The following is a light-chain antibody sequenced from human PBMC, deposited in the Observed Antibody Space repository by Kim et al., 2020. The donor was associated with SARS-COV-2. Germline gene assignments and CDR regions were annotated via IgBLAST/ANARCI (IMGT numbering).Light chain of an antibody. J-gene: IGLJ2*01. CDR2: QES. Sequence: SYELTQPPSVSVFPGQTASITCSGDKLGDKYACWYQQKPGQSPVLVIYQESKRPSGIPERFSGSNSGNTATLTISGTQAMDEADYYCQAWDSSTVVFGGG. CDR3: QAWDSSTVV. CDR1: KLGDKY. V-gene: IGLV3-1*01.